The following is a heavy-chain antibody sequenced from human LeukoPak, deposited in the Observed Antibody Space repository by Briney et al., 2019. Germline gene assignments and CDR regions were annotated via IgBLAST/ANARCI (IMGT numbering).Heavy chain of an antibody. CDR3: AKEGYSRGYYSYYYMDV. J-gene: IGHJ6*03. CDR1: GFTFSDYY. D-gene: IGHD6-13*01. V-gene: IGHV3-11*04. CDR2: ISSGGTTI. Sequence: GGSLRLSCAASGFTFSDYYMSWIRQAPGKGLEWVSYISSGGTTIYYADSVKGRFTISRDNSKNTLYVQMNSLRAEDTAVYYCAKEGYSRGYYSYYYMDVWGKGTTVTVSS.